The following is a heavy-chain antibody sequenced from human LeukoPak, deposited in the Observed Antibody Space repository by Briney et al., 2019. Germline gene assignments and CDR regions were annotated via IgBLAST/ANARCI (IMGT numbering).Heavy chain of an antibody. V-gene: IGHV3-30-3*01. D-gene: IGHD3-16*01. Sequence: PGRSLRLSCAASGFTFSSYAMHWARQAPGKGLEWVAVISYDGSSKYYADSVKGRFTISRDNSINALYLQMNSLRLGDTAVYYCVGEIGPRSFDYWGQGTLVTVSS. CDR2: ISYDGSSK. CDR3: VGEIGPRSFDY. J-gene: IGHJ4*02. CDR1: GFTFSSYA.